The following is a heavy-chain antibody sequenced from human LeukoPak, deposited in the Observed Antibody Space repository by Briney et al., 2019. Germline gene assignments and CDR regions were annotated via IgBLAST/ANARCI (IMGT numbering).Heavy chain of an antibody. CDR1: GFTFSSYS. J-gene: IGHJ4*02. Sequence: GGSLRLSCAASGFTFSSYSMNWVRQAPGRGLEWVSSISSSSSYIYYAGSVKGRFTISRDNAKNSPYLQMNSLRAEDTAVYYCARDGSSWYRFDYWGQGTLVTVSS. V-gene: IGHV3-21*01. CDR2: ISSSSSYI. D-gene: IGHD6-13*01. CDR3: ARDGSSWYRFDY.